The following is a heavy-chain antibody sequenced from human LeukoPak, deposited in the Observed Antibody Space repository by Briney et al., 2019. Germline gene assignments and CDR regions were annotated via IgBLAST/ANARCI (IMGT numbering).Heavy chain of an antibody. CDR2: FDPEDGET. CDR1: GYTLTELS. V-gene: IGHV1-24*01. D-gene: IGHD6-13*01. CDR3: ATAGGSSWSFDY. Sequence: ASVKVSCKVSGYTLTELSMHWVRQAPGKGLEWMGGFDPEDGETIYAQKFQGRVTMTEDTSTDTAYMELSSLRSEDTAVYYCATAGGSSWSFDYWGQGTLVTVSS. J-gene: IGHJ4*02.